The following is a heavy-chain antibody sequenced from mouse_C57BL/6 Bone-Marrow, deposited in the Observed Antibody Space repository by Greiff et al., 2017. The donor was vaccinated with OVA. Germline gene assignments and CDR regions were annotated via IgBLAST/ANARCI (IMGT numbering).Heavy chain of an antibody. J-gene: IGHJ1*03. V-gene: IGHV1-59*01. CDR1: GYTFTSYW. Sequence: QVQLQQPGAELVRPGTSVKLSCKASGYTFTSYWMHWVKQRPGQGLEWIGVIDPSDSYTNYNQKFKGKATLTVDTSSSTAYMQLSSLTSEDSAVDYCARWEGYWYFDVWGTGTTVTVSS. CDR2: IDPSDSYT. D-gene: IGHD4-1*01. CDR3: ARWEGYWYFDV.